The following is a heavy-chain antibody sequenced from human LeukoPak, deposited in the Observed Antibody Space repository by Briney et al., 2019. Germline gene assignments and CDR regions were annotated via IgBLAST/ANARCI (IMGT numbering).Heavy chain of an antibody. J-gene: IGHJ3*02. D-gene: IGHD1-26*01. CDR1: GYTFTGYY. V-gene: IGHV1-2*02. Sequence: ASVKVSCKASGYTFTGYYMHWVRQAPGQGLEWMGWINPNSGGTNSQKFQGRVTMTRDTSISTAYMELSRLRSDDTAVYYCASLRLIVGATGHCDAFDIWGQGTMVTVSS. CDR2: INPNSGGT. CDR3: ASLRLIVGATGHCDAFDI.